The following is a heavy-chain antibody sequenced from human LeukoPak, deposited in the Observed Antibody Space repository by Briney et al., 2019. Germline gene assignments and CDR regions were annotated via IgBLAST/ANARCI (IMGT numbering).Heavy chain of an antibody. CDR2: ISGSGGST. Sequence: GGSLRLSCAASGFTFSSYAMSWVRQAPGKGLEWVSAISGSGGSTYYADSVKGRFTISRDNSKNTLYLQMNRLRAEDTAVYYCAKVMTRTMVRGVPPSDYWGQGTLVTVSS. CDR3: AKVMTRTMVRGVPPSDY. CDR1: GFTFSSYA. J-gene: IGHJ4*02. D-gene: IGHD3-10*01. V-gene: IGHV3-23*01.